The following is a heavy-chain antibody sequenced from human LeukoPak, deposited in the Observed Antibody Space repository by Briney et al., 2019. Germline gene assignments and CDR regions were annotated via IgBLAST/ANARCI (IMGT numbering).Heavy chain of an antibody. D-gene: IGHD6-13*01. CDR3: ARGTIAAAGKYYYYYGMDV. J-gene: IGHJ6*02. Sequence: SETLSLTCAVYGGSFSGYYWSWIRQPPGKGLEWIGEINHSGSTNYNPSLKSRVTISVDTSKNQFSLKLSSVTAADTAVYYCARGTIAAAGKYYYYYGMDVWGQGTTVTVSS. V-gene: IGHV4-34*01. CDR2: INHSGST. CDR1: GGSFSGYY.